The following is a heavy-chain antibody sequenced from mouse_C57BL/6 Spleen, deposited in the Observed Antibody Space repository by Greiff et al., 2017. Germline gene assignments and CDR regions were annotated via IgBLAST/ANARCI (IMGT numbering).Heavy chain of an antibody. CDR3: AREGAAQLDY. CDR1: GYTFTSYW. V-gene: IGHV1-69*01. Sequence: QVQLQQPGAELVMPGASVKLSCKASGYTFTSYWMHWVKQRPGQGLEWIGEIDPSDSYTNYNQKFKGKSTLTVDKSSSTAYMQLSSLTSEDSAVYYCAREGAAQLDYWGQGTTLTVSS. D-gene: IGHD3-2*02. J-gene: IGHJ2*01. CDR2: IDPSDSYT.